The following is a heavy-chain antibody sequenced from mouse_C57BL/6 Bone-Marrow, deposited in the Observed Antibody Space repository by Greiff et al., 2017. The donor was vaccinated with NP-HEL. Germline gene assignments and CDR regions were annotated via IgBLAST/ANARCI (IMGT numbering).Heavy chain of an antibody. CDR3: ARGYSNVFAY. CDR1: GYSITSGYY. J-gene: IGHJ3*01. D-gene: IGHD2-5*01. CDR2: ISYDGSN. Sequence: EVKLLESGPGLVKPSQSLSLTCSVTGYSITSGYYWNWIRQFPGNKLEWMGYISYDGSNNYNPSLKNRISITRDTSKNQFFLKLNSVTTEDTATYYCARGYSNVFAYWGQGTLVTVSA. V-gene: IGHV3-6*01.